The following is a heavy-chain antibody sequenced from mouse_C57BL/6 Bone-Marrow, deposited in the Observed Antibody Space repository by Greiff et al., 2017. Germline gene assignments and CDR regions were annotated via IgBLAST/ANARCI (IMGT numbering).Heavy chain of an antibody. CDR1: GFTFSSYA. Sequence: EVKLVESGGGLVKPGGSLKLSCAASGFTFSSYAMSWVRQTPEKGLEWVATISDGGSYTYYPDNVKGRFTISRDNAKNNLYLQMSHLKSEDTAMYYCARKDYYGSSYAMDYWGQGTSVTVSS. D-gene: IGHD1-1*01. CDR2: ISDGGSYT. V-gene: IGHV5-4*03. J-gene: IGHJ4*01. CDR3: ARKDYYGSSYAMDY.